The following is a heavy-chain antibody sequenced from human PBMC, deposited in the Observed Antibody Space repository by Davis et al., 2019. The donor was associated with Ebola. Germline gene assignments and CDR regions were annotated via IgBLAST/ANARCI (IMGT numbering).Heavy chain of an antibody. CDR3: AKGNQAGYPTTFDY. CDR2: ISDSGSST. D-gene: IGHD3-9*01. V-gene: IGHV3-23*01. J-gene: IGHJ4*02. Sequence: GESLKISCAASGFTFSSYAMNWVRQAPGKGLEWVSAISDSGSSTYYADSMKGRFTISRDNSKNTLYLQMNCLRAEDTAIYYCAKGNQAGYPTTFDYWGQGTLVTVSS. CDR1: GFTFSSYA.